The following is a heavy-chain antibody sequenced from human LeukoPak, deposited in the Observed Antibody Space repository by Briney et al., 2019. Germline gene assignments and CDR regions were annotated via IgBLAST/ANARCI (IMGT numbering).Heavy chain of an antibody. CDR1: GGSNSRSSYY. CDR2: IFDIGST. J-gene: IGHJ6*03. V-gene: IGHV4-39*07. Sequence: SETLSLTCTVSGGSNSRSSYYWGWIRQPPGKGLEWIGSIFDIGSTYYNPSLKSRVTISVDTSKNQFSLKLSSVTAADTAVYYCARGRVGYYYDSSGYYHYYYYMDVWGKGTTVTVSS. CDR3: ARGRVGYYYDSSGYYHYYYYMDV. D-gene: IGHD3-22*01.